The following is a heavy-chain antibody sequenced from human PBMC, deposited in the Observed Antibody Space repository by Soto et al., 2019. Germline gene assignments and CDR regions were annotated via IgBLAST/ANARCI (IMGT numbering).Heavy chain of an antibody. CDR2: IYYSGST. V-gene: IGHV4-61*08. CDR3: ARQLWTPYYYYYGMDV. J-gene: IGHJ6*02. Sequence: PSETLSLTCTVSGGSISSGGYYWSWTRQHPGKGLEWIGYIYYSGSTNYNPSLKSRVTISVDTSKNQFSLKLSSVTAADTAVYYCARQLWTPYYYYYGMDVWGQGTTVTVSS. D-gene: IGHD5-18*01. CDR1: GGSISSGGYY.